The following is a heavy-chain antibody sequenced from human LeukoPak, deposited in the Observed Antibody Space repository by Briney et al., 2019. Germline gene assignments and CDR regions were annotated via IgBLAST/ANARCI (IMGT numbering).Heavy chain of an antibody. CDR3: ARGGPDYDFWSGYYLDWFDP. D-gene: IGHD3-3*01. CDR1: GGSFSGYY. J-gene: IGHJ5*02. CDR2: IYYSGST. V-gene: IGHV4-34*09. Sequence: SETLSLTCAVYGGSFSGYYWSWIRRPPGKGLEWIGYIYYSGSTYYNPSLKSRVTISVDTSKNQFSLKLSSVTAADTAVYYCARGGPDYDFWSGYYLDWFDPWGQGTLVTVSS.